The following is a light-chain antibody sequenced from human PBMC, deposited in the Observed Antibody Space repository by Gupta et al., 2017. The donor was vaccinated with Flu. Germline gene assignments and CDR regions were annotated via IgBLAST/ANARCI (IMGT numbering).Light chain of an antibody. Sequence: EIVLTQSPATLSLSPGERATLSCRASQSVSSYLAWYQQKPGQAPRLLIYDASNRAPGTPARFTGSGSGTDFTLTIRSLEPEDFAVYYCQRRSNWPPFTFGPGTTLDIK. CDR1: QSVSSY. J-gene: IGKJ3*01. CDR2: DAS. CDR3: QRRSNWPPFT. V-gene: IGKV3-11*01.